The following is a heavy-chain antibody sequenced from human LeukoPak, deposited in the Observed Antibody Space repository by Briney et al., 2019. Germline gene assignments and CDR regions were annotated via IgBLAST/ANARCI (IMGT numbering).Heavy chain of an antibody. CDR1: GFTFSSYS. J-gene: IGHJ4*02. CDR3: GRGVDTAMVTNLFDY. Sequence: GGSLRLSCAASGFTFSSYSMNWVRQAPGKGLEWVSSISSSSSYIYYADSVKGRFTISRDNAKNSLYLQMNSLRAEDTAVYYCGRGVDTAMVTNLFDYWGQGTLVTVSS. D-gene: IGHD5-18*01. V-gene: IGHV3-21*01. CDR2: ISSSSSYI.